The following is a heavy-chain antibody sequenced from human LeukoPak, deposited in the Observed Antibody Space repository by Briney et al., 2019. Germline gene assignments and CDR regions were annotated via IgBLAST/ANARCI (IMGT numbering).Heavy chain of an antibody. CDR1: GFTFSCYA. CDR2: ISGSGGST. J-gene: IGHJ4*02. V-gene: IGHV3-23*01. CDR3: AKEAGIVGATEFDY. Sequence: RGVSLRLSCAASGFTFSCYAMSWVRQAPGKGLEWVSAISGSGGSTYYADSVKGRFTISGDNSKNTLYLQMNSLRAEDTAVYYCAKEAGIVGATEFDYWGQGTLVTVSS. D-gene: IGHD1-26*01.